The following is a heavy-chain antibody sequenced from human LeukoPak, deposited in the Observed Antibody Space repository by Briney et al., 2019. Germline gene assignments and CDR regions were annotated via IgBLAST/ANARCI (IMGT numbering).Heavy chain of an antibody. CDR1: GFTFSTYA. J-gene: IGHJ4*02. D-gene: IGHD2/OR15-2a*01. CDR3: AKRIEHSCFDY. Sequence: GGSLRLSCAASGFTFSTYAMSWVRQAPGKGLEWVSGISSGGVTTDYADSVKGRFTISRDNSKNTLYLQMNSLRADDTAFYYCAKRIEHSCFDYWGQGTLVTVSS. CDR2: ISSGGVTT. V-gene: IGHV3-23*01.